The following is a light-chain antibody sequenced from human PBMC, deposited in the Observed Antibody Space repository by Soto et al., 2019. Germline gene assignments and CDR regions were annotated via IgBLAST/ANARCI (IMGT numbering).Light chain of an antibody. CDR3: QQYFSYPRT. CDR1: QDISTN. CDR2: AAS. J-gene: IGKJ3*01. V-gene: IGKV1-8*01. Sequence: IRMTQSPSSFSASTGDTVTITCRASQDISTNLAWYQQQPGSAPKLLIYAASLFPTGVPSRFSGSGSGTEFTLTISRLQSEDFASYYCQQYFSYPRTFGPGTKVDVK.